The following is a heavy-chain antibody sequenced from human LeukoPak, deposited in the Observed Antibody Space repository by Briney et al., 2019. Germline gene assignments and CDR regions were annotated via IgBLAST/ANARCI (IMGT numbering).Heavy chain of an antibody. V-gene: IGHV3-23*01. Sequence: GGSLRLPCAASGFTFSSYSMNWVRQAPGKGLVWVAGFVSSGVSANYADSVKGRFTISRDNTKNTLYLQMNSLSAEDTAVYYCAKFSGWPTNYFDYWGQGTLVTVSS. D-gene: IGHD6-19*01. CDR1: GFTFSSYS. CDR3: AKFSGWPTNYFDY. J-gene: IGHJ4*02. CDR2: FVSSGVSA.